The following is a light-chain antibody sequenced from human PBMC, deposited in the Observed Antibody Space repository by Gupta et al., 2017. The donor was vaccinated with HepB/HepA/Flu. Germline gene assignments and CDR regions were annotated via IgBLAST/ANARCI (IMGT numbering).Light chain of an antibody. CDR3: QAWDRSTVI. Sequence: SYELTQPPSVSVSPGQTASITCSGDKLGDKYACWYQQKPGQSPVLVIYQDSKRPSGIPERFSGSNSGNTATLTISGTQAMDEGDYYCQAWDRSTVIFGGGTKLTVL. CDR1: KLGDKY. V-gene: IGLV3-1*01. CDR2: QDS. J-gene: IGLJ2*01.